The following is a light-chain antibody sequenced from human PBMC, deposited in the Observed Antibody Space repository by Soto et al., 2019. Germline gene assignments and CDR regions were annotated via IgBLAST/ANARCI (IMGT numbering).Light chain of an antibody. CDR1: QSIGSN. CDR3: QQYNKWPLFT. Sequence: ETVLTQSPATFSVSPGERATLSCRASQSIGSNLAWYQQRPGQPPRLLIYGASTRATGVPARFSGSGSGTEFTLPRNSLQSEDFALYYCQQYNKWPLFTFGPGTKVDIK. J-gene: IGKJ3*01. V-gene: IGKV3-15*01. CDR2: GAS.